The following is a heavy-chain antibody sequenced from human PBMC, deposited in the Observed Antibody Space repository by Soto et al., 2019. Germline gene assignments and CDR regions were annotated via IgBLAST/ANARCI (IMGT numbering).Heavy chain of an antibody. CDR2: ISGGGRYI. J-gene: IGHJ4*02. CDR3: ARVGGGVVVVPGVNRADY. D-gene: IGHD2-2*01. V-gene: IGHV3-21*01. Sequence: EVQLVESGGGLARLGGSLSLSCAASGSPFSTFGVNWVGQLPGRGLGWVSSISGGGRYIYYADSVKGRFTISRDNAENSLYLQMNSLRAEDTAVYYCARVGGGVVVVPGVNRADYWGQGTLVTVSS. CDR1: GSPFSTFG.